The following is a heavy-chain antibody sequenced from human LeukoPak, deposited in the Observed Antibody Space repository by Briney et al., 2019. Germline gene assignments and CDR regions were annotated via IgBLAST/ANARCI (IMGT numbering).Heavy chain of an antibody. CDR3: ARVWGWSSGWYVINNWFDP. J-gene: IGHJ5*02. CDR1: GGSIRGYY. CDR2: INHSGST. V-gene: IGHV4-34*01. Sequence: SETLSLTCNVSGGSIRGYYWSWIRQPPGKGLEWIGEINHSGSTNYNPSLKSRVTISVDTSKNQFSLKLSSVTAADTAVYYCARVWGWSSGWYVINNWFDPWGQGTLVTVSS. D-gene: IGHD6-19*01.